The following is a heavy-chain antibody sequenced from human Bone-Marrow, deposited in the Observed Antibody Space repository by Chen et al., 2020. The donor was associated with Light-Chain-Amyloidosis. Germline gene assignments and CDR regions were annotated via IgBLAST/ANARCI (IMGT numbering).Heavy chain of an antibody. V-gene: IGHV3-33*03. D-gene: IGHD3-10*01. J-gene: IGHJ2*01. CDR1: GFLFNTSA. CDR3: AGGPPTLGVGSISH. Sequence: QVQLVESGGGAVQPGKSLRLSCAASGFLFNTSAMHWVRQAPGKGREWGATVWYEGAKKQYGDPVRGRFTSSRDNSKNTSYLQTSGSPVDETAGSLCAGGPPTLGVGSISHRGRAPPLTASS. CDR2: VWYEGAKK.